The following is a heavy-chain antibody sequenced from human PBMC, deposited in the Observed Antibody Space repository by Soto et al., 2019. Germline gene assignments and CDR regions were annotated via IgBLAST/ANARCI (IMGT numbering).Heavy chain of an antibody. D-gene: IGHD6-6*01. J-gene: IGHJ6*02. CDR2: IKSKTDGGTT. CDR3: GAARPLYDYYGMDV. Sequence: EVQLVESGGGLVKPGGSLRLSCAASGFTFSNAWMNWVRQAPGKGLEWVGRIKSKTDGGTTDYAAPVKGRFTISRDDSKNTLYLQMNSLKTEDTAVYYCGAARPLYDYYGMDVWGQGTTVTVSS. CDR1: GFTFSNAW. V-gene: IGHV3-15*07.